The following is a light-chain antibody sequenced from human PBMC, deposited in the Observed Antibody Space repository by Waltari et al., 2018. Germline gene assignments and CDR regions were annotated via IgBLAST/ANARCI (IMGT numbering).Light chain of an antibody. Sequence: EIVLTQSPAILSLSPGERATLSCRASQSVISLAWYQQLPGQAPRLLIYGASSSATGIPDRFSCSGSGTDCTLTITGLEPEDFTLYYCQQYDTSPLTFGGGTKVEI. CDR2: GAS. CDR3: QQYDTSPLT. J-gene: IGKJ4*01. CDR1: QSVIS. V-gene: IGKV3-20*01.